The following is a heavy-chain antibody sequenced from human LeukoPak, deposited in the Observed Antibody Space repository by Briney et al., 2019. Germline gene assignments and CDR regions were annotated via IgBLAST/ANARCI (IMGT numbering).Heavy chain of an antibody. J-gene: IGHJ6*02. CDR1: GFTFSGSA. V-gene: IGHV3-73*01. CDR3: TRLSCSGGSCYSASYGMDV. CDR2: IRSKANSYAT. Sequence: GGSLRLSCAVSGFTFSGSAMHWVRQASGEGLEWVGRIRSKANSYATAYAASVKGRFTISRDDSKNTAYLQMNSLKTEDTAVYYCTRLSCSGGSCYSASYGMDVWGQGTTVTVSS. D-gene: IGHD2-15*01.